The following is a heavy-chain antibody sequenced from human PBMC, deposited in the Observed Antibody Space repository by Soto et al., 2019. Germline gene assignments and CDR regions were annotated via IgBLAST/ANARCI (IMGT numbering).Heavy chain of an antibody. CDR3: ARVKVRGVYGMDV. V-gene: IGHV1-69*01. CDR2: ITPIFGTT. J-gene: IGHJ6*02. D-gene: IGHD3-10*01. Sequence: QVQLVQSGAEMKMPWSSVKVSCRASGGTFSNNAISWVRQAPGQGLEWMGGITPIFGTTHYAQNFQDRLTMTADESTTTAYMELRSLRSEDTALYYCARVKVRGVYGMDVWGQGTKVTVSS. CDR1: GGTFSNNA.